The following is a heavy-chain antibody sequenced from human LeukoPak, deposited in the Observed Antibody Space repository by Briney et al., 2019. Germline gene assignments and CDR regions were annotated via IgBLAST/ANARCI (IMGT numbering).Heavy chain of an antibody. V-gene: IGHV3-21*04. D-gene: IGHD6-13*01. CDR2: ISSSSSYI. J-gene: IGHJ4*02. CDR3: AKDFFGSSPAPFDC. CDR1: GFTFSSYS. Sequence: GGSLRLSCAASGFTFSSYSMNWVRQAPGKGLEWVSSISSSSSYIYYADSVKGRFTISRDNSKNTLYLQMSTLRAEDTAVYYCAKDFFGSSPAPFDCWGQGTLVTVSS.